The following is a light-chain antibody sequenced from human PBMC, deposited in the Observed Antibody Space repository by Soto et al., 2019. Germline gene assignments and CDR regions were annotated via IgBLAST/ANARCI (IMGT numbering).Light chain of an antibody. V-gene: IGKV3-15*01. Sequence: EIVLTQSPATLSLSPGERATLSGRASQSVSRHLAWYQQTTGKAPRLLIYGTSNRAAGVPARYSGSRSGTDFTLTISSLQSGDFAVYYCQQYNKWPSTFGQGTKVDIK. CDR1: QSVSRH. CDR2: GTS. J-gene: IGKJ1*01. CDR3: QQYNKWPST.